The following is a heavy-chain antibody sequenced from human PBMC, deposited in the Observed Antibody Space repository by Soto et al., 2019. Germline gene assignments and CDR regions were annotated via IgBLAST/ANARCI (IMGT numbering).Heavy chain of an antibody. D-gene: IGHD4-17*01. J-gene: IGHJ6*02. CDR2: ISYDGSNK. Sequence: QVQLVESGGGVVQPGRSLRLSCAASGFTFSSYGMHWVRQAPGKGLEWVAVISYDGSNKYYADSVKGRFTISRDNSKNTLYLQMNSLRAEDTAVYYCARERTTVTTRRYYYYGMDVWGQGTTVTVSS. V-gene: IGHV3-30*03. CDR3: ARERTTVTTRRYYYYGMDV. CDR1: GFTFSSYG.